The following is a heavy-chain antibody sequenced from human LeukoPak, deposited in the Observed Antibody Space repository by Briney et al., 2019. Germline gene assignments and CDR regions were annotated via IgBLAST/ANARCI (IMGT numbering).Heavy chain of an antibody. D-gene: IGHD4-17*01. CDR3: ARDFNGDYAY. CDR2: ISSSSSTI. CDR1: GFTFNNYN. V-gene: IGHV3-48*01. Sequence: GGSLRLSCAASGFTFNNYNMNWVRQAPGKGLEWVSYISSSSSTIYYADSVKGRFTISRDNAKNSLYLQMNSLRAEDTAMYYCARDFNGDYAYWGQGTLVTVSS. J-gene: IGHJ4*02.